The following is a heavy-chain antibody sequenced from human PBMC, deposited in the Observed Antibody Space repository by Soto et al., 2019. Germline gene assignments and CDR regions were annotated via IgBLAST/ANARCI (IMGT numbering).Heavy chain of an antibody. CDR1: GFTFSSYA. CDR2: ISFDGSNK. J-gene: IGHJ4*02. CDR3: ARLGGDTSDFEY. Sequence: PGGSLRLSCAASGFTFSSYAIHWVRQAPGKGLDWVAVISFDGSNKYNTDSVKGRFTISRDNSRNTLYLQMNSLRAEDTAVYYCARLGGDTSDFEYWGQGTLVTVSS. D-gene: IGHD3-16*01. V-gene: IGHV3-30-3*01.